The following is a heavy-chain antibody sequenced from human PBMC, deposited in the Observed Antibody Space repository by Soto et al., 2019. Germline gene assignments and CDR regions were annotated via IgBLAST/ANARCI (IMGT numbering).Heavy chain of an antibody. CDR1: GYTFTGYY. Sequence: QVQLVQSGAEVKKPGASVKVSCKASGYTFTGYYMHWVRQAPGQGLEWMGWINPNSGGTKYAQKFQGWVTMTRDTAISTAYMELSRLRSDDTAVYYCARDGPGLYYGDFNWFDPWGQGTLVTVSS. V-gene: IGHV1-2*04. CDR3: ARDGPGLYYGDFNWFDP. CDR2: INPNSGGT. J-gene: IGHJ5*02. D-gene: IGHD4-17*01.